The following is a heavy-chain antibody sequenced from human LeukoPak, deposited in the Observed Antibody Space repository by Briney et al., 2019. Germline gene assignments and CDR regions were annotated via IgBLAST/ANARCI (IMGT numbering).Heavy chain of an antibody. CDR2: IKQDGSQK. CDR3: AREGTFGDYRASGDH. D-gene: IGHD2-21*02. Sequence: EGSLRLSCEASGFTFSTYWMKWVRQAPGKGLEWVANIKQDGSQKYYVDSVKGRFIISRDNAKNSLYLQMNSVRAEDTAVYYCAREGTFGDYRASGDHWGQGALVTVSS. V-gene: IGHV3-7*03. CDR1: GFTFSTYW. J-gene: IGHJ4*02.